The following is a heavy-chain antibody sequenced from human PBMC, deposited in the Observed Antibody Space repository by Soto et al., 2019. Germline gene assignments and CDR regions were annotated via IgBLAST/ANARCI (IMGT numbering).Heavy chain of an antibody. CDR3: ARDNPYYDSSGYYYNAFDI. J-gene: IGHJ3*02. D-gene: IGHD3-22*01. CDR1: GFTFSSYA. CDR2: ISYDGSNK. V-gene: IGHV3-30-3*01. Sequence: GGSLRLSCAASGFTFSSYAMHWVRQAPGKGLEWVAVISYDGSNKYYADSVKGRFTISRDNSKNTLYLQMNSLRAEDTAVYYCARDNPYYDSSGYYYNAFDIWGQGTMVTVSS.